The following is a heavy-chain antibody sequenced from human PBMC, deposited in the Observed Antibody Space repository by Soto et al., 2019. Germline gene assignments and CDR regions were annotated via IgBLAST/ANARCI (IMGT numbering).Heavy chain of an antibody. CDR1: GYSFTTYW. CDR3: ARRGRDLEWFDP. J-gene: IGHJ5*02. CDR2: IYPGDSDT. Sequence: EVQLVQSGAEVKKPGESLKISCKGSGYSFTTYWIGWVRHTPGKGLEWMGHIYPGDSDTRYTPSFQGQVTISADKSISTAYLQWNSLKASDTAIYYCARRGRDLEWFDPWGQGTLVTVSS. V-gene: IGHV5-51*01. D-gene: IGHD3-16*01.